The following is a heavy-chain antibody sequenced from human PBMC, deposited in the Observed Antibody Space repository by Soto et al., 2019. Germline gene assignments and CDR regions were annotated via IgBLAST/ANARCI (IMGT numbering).Heavy chain of an antibody. CDR2: INPNSGGT. CDR3: ARGAPAAVAGTLDY. Sequence: ASVKVSCKASGYTFTGYYMHWVRQAPGQGLEWMGWINPNSGGTNYAQKFQGWVTMTRDTSISTAYMELSRLRSDDTAVYYCARGAPAAVAGTLDYWGQGTLVTVSS. D-gene: IGHD6-19*01. CDR1: GYTFTGYY. V-gene: IGHV1-2*04. J-gene: IGHJ4*02.